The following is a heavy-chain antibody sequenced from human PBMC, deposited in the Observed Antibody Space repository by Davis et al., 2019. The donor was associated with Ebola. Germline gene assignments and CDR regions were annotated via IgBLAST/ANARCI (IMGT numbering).Heavy chain of an antibody. V-gene: IGHV3-53*01. D-gene: IGHD3-9*01. CDR2: IYNGGST. J-gene: IGHJ6*02. CDR3: ASQDYDILTGYYSPYGMDV. Sequence: GESLKISCAASGFTVSSNYMSWVRQAPGKGLEWVSVIYNGGSTYYADSVKGRFTISRDNSKNTLYLQMNSLRAEDTAVYYCASQDYDILTGYYSPYGMDVWGQGTTVTVSS. CDR1: GFTVSSNY.